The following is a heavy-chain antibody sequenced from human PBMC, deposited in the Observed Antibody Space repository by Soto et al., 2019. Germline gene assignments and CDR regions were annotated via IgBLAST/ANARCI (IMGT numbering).Heavy chain of an antibody. CDR3: VRALGDSSDY. CDR1: GFTFSNYN. J-gene: IGHJ4*02. V-gene: IGHV3-64*01. Sequence: GGSLRLSCAASGFTFSNYNMHWVRQAPGKRLEYVSYISSHGRSALYANSVEGRFTISRDNSKNTLYLQMGSLRVEDMAVYYCVRALGDSSDYWGQGALVTVSS. CDR2: ISSHGRSA.